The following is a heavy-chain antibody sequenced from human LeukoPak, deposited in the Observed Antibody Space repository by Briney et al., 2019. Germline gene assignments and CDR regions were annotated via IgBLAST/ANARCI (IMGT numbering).Heavy chain of an antibody. D-gene: IGHD4-17*01. V-gene: IGHV4-39*07. CDR3: AGDDYGDFDY. J-gene: IGHJ4*02. Sequence: SETLSLTCVVSGGSLISTDHHWGWIRQTPGKGLEWIGMSHSGTTYYNPSLMSRVTMSVDTSKNYFSLQLSSVTAADTAVYYCAGDDYGDFDYWGQGTLVTVSS. CDR1: GGSLISTDHH. CDR2: SHSGTT.